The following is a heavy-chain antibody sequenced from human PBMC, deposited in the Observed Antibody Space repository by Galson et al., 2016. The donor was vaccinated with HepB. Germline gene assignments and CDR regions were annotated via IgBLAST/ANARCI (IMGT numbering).Heavy chain of an antibody. Sequence: SVKVSCKASGYTFTRYYIHWVRQAPGQGLEWMGVINPSGGSTKDTQKFQGRVTMTRDTSTTTVYMELSSLRSEDTAVYFCARGGYYDRSGSLGYWGQGTLVTVSS. J-gene: IGHJ4*02. CDR1: GYTFTRYY. CDR2: INPSGGST. V-gene: IGHV1-46*01. CDR3: ARGGYYDRSGSLGY. D-gene: IGHD3-22*01.